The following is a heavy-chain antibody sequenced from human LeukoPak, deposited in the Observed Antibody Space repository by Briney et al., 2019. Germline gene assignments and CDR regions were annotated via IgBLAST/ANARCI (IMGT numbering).Heavy chain of an antibody. CDR1: GFTFDDYA. V-gene: IGHV3-9*01. J-gene: IGHJ3*02. CDR2: ISWNSGSI. Sequence: GGSLRLSCAASGFTFDDYAMHWVRQAPGKGLEWVSGISWNSGSIGYADSVKGRFTISRDNAKNSLYLQMNSLRAEDTALYYCAKVAVVVTATDAFDIWGQGTMVTVSS. D-gene: IGHD2-21*02. CDR3: AKVAVVVTATDAFDI.